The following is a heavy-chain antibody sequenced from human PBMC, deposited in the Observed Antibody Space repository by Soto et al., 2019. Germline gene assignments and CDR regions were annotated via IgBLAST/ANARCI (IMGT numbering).Heavy chain of an antibody. CDR2: IIPIFGTP. CDR3: ARERSVGYCITTTCPKPFYYYAMDV. J-gene: IGHJ6*02. Sequence: GASVKVSCMPSGGTFTNYAFSWVRQAPGQGLEWMGGIIPIFGTPDYAQNFQGRVTITADESTRTASMELSSLRSDDTAVYYCARERSVGYCITTTCPKPFYYYAMDVWGQGTTVTVSS. V-gene: IGHV1-69*13. CDR1: GGTFTNYA. D-gene: IGHD2-2*01.